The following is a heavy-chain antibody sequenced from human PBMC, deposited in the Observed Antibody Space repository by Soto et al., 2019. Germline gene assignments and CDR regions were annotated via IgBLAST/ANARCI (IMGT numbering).Heavy chain of an antibody. CDR1: GYTFTSYG. J-gene: IGHJ4*02. CDR2: ISAYNGNT. D-gene: IGHD3-9*01. V-gene: IGHV1-18*01. CDR3: ARDVLMWGLASTYYDILTTHGGFGY. Sequence: ASVKVSFKASGYTFTSYGISWARQAPGQGLEWMGWISAYNGNTNYAQKLQGRVTMTTDTSTSTAYMELRSLRSDDTAVYYCARDVLMWGLASTYYDILTTHGGFGYWGQGTLVTVSS.